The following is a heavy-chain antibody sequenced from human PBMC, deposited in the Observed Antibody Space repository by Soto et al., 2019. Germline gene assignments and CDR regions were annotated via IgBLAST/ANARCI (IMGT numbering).Heavy chain of an antibody. CDR1: GYTLTELS. Sequence: VKVSCKVSGYTLTELSMHWVRQAPGKGLEWMGGFDPEDGETIYAQKFQGRVTMTEDTSTDTAYMELSSLRSEDTAVYYCANTKWELLGGRRSFFDYWGKGTLVPVSS. CDR2: FDPEDGET. J-gene: IGHJ4*02. CDR3: ANTKWELLGGRRSFFDY. V-gene: IGHV1-24*01. D-gene: IGHD1-26*01.